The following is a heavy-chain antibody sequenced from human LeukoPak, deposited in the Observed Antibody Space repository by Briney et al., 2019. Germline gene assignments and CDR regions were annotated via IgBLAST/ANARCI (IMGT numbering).Heavy chain of an antibody. V-gene: IGHV3-11*01. CDR2: ISSSGGAI. CDR3: ARAGSTRGITTIPYYYYVMDV. D-gene: IGHD3-10*01. CDR1: GFTFNDYY. Sequence: PGGSLRLSCAASGFTFNDYYMSWIRQAPGKGLEWVSYISSSGGAIYYADSVKGRFTISRDNAKNSLSLQMNSLRAEDTAVYYCARAGSTRGITTIPYYYYVMDVWGQGTTVTVSS. J-gene: IGHJ6*02.